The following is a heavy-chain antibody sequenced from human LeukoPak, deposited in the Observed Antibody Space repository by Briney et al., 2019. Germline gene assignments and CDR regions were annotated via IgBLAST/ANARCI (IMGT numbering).Heavy chain of an antibody. V-gene: IGHV4-4*07. CDR3: GRGKLLGWSFDY. J-gene: IGHJ4*02. Sequence: SETLSLTCTVSGGSITPYYWSWIRQPAGKGLEWIGRIFPSGSTIYNTSPKSRVSMSVGTSKNQFSLKLRYVTAADQAVVYCGRGKLLGWSFDYWGQGTLVTVSS. CDR2: IFPSGST. CDR1: GGSITPYY. D-gene: IGHD2-21*01.